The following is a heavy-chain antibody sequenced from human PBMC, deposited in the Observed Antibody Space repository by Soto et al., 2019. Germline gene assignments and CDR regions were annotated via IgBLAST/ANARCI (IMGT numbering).Heavy chain of an antibody. V-gene: IGHV3-21*01. J-gene: IGHJ6*02. Sequence: GGSLRLSCAASGFTFSSYSMNWARQAPGKGLEWVSSISSSSSYIYYADSVKGRFTISRDNAKNSLYLQMNSLRAEDTAVYYCARGDYDFWAYYGMDVWGQGTTVTVSS. CDR2: ISSSSSYI. CDR1: GFTFSSYS. CDR3: ARGDYDFWAYYGMDV. D-gene: IGHD3-3*01.